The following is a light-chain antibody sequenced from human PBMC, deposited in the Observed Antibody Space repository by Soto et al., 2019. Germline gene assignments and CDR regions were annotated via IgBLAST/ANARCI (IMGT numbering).Light chain of an antibody. V-gene: IGLV2-14*01. CDR3: SSYTSSSTLV. Sequence: VLTQPASVSGSPGQSISISCTGTSSDVGGYNYVSWYQQHPGKAPKLMIYDVSNRPSGVSNRFSGSKSGNTASLTISGLQAEDEADYYCSSYTSSSTLVFGTGTKVTVL. CDR1: SSDVGGYNY. J-gene: IGLJ1*01. CDR2: DVS.